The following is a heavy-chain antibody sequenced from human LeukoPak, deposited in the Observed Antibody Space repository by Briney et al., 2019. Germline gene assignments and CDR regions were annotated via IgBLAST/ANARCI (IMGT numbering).Heavy chain of an antibody. CDR1: GGSISSSSYY. J-gene: IGHJ3*02. Sequence: ETLXLTXTVSGGSISSSSYYWGWIRQPPGKGLEWIGSIYYSGSTYYNPSLKSRVTISIDTSKNQFSLKLSSVTASDTAVYYCARHQWVPAFDIWGQGTMVTVSS. D-gene: IGHD1-26*01. CDR2: IYYSGST. V-gene: IGHV4-39*07. CDR3: ARHQWVPAFDI.